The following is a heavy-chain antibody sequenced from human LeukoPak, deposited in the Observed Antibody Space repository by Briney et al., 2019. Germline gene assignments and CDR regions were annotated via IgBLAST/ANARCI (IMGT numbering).Heavy chain of an antibody. Sequence: PSETLSLTCTVSGGSISSGGYYWSWIRQPAGKGLEWIGRIYTSGSTNYNPSLKSRVTMSVDTSKNQFSLKLSSVTVADTAVYYCARAVVSSSWFFDYWGQGTLVTVSS. CDR2: IYTSGST. J-gene: IGHJ4*02. V-gene: IGHV4-61*02. CDR3: ARAVVSSSWFFDY. CDR1: GGSISSGGYY. D-gene: IGHD6-13*01.